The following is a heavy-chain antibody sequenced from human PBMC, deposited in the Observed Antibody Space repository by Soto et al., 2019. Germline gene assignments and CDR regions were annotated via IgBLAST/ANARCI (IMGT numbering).Heavy chain of an antibody. V-gene: IGHV3-23*01. J-gene: IGHJ6*03. CDR3: AKASTSWPNYYYYMDV. Sequence: GGSLRLSCAASGFTFSSYAMSWVRQAPGKGLEWVSAISGSGGSTYYADSVKGRFTISRDNSKNTLYLQMNSLRAEDTAVYYCAKASTSWPNYYYYMDVWGKGTTVTVSS. CDR1: GFTFSSYA. D-gene: IGHD2-2*01. CDR2: ISGSGGST.